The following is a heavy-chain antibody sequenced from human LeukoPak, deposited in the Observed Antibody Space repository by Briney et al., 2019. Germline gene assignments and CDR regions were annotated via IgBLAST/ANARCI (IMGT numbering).Heavy chain of an antibody. CDR3: ARSEYDSSGYYYENWFDP. CDR2: INTNTGNP. V-gene: IGHV7-4-1*02. D-gene: IGHD3-22*01. CDR1: GYTFTSYA. Sequence: ASVKVSCKASGYTFTSYAMNWVRQASGQGLEWMGWINTNTGNPTYAQGFTGRFVFSLDTSVSTAYLQISSLKAEDTAVYYCARSEYDSSGYYYENWFDPWGQGTLVTVSS. J-gene: IGHJ5*02.